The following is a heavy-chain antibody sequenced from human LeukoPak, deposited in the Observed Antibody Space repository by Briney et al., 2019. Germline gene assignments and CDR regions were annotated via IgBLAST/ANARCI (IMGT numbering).Heavy chain of an antibody. CDR1: GLNFKIYG. D-gene: IGHD2-21*01. Sequence: PGRSLRLSCAASGLNFKIYGMEWVRQAPGKGLEWVSFIWYDGSYKYYADSVRGRFSISRDNSKNTSYLQMNSLRAEDTAVYYCATYYGGNPEYLQHWGQGALVIVSS. CDR2: IWYDGSYK. J-gene: IGHJ1*01. V-gene: IGHV3-33*01. CDR3: ATYYGGNPEYLQH.